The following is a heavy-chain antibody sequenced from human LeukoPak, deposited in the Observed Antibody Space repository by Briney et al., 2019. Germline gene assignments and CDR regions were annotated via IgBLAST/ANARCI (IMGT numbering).Heavy chain of an antibody. Sequence: SETLSLTCTVSGGSVISGSYYWSWIRQPPGEGLEWIGSIYYTGSPTNYNPSLKNRVTKSVDTSKNQFSLKLTSVTAADTAVYYCARYRRVTHIQVDALDIWGQGAMVTVSS. CDR1: GGSVISGSYY. J-gene: IGHJ3*02. CDR2: IYYTGSPT. D-gene: IGHD5-18*01. CDR3: ARYRRVTHIQVDALDI. V-gene: IGHV4-61*01.